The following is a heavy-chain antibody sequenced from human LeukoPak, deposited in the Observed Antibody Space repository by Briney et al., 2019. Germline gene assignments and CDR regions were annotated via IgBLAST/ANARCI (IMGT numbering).Heavy chain of an antibody. Sequence: GGSLRLSCAASGFTFSSYWMHWVRQAPGKGLVWVSRISSDGTSTSYADSVKGRFTISRDNAKNTLYLQMNSLRAEDTAMYYCAKLTGTSGPPSDYWGQGTLVTVSS. CDR1: GFTFSSYW. D-gene: IGHD1-7*01. CDR3: AKLTGTSGPPSDY. CDR2: ISSDGTST. J-gene: IGHJ4*02. V-gene: IGHV3-74*01.